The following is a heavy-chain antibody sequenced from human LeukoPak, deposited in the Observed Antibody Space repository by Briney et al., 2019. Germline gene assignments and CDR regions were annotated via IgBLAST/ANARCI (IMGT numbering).Heavy chain of an antibody. V-gene: IGHV4-30-2*01. CDR2: IYHSGSA. CDR3: ARGTYGSGPYNWFDP. Sequence: PSETLSLICAVSGGSISSGGYSWSWIRQPPGKGLEWIGYIYHSGSAYYNPSLKSRVTISVDKSKNQFSLNLSSVTAADTAVYYCARGTYGSGPYNWFDPWGQGTLVTVSS. J-gene: IGHJ5*02. CDR1: GGSISSGGYS. D-gene: IGHD3-10*01.